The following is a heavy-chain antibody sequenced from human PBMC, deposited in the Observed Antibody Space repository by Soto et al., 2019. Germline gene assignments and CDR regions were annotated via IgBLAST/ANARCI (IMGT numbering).Heavy chain of an antibody. V-gene: IGHV3-23*01. J-gene: IGHJ5*02. Sequence: QLLQSGGGLVQPGGSLTLSCAASGFTFGTTDMSWVRQAPGEGLEWVSTIDGSGGITYYADSVKGRFTISRDNSRNTVYLQMNRLRGDGTGLYFRVKKSGWFNTWGQGALVTVSS. CDR1: GFTFGTTD. CDR2: IDGSGGIT. D-gene: IGHD3-10*01. CDR3: VKKSGWFNT.